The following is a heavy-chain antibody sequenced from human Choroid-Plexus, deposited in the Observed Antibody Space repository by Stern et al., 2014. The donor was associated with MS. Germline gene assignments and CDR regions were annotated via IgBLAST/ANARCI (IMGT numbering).Heavy chain of an antibody. CDR3: AKGRQYLTYFFDH. V-gene: IGHV3-30*18. CDR2: VSYDGSTK. J-gene: IGHJ5*02. Sequence: VQLVESGGGVVQPGRPLRLSCVASGFTLGSCAMHWVRQAPGKGLEWVAGVSYDGSTKYYADSVKGRFTISRDNSQNTLYMQMSSLRPEDTAVYYCAKGRQYLTYFFDHWGQGSLVTVSS. D-gene: IGHD2/OR15-2a*01. CDR1: GFTLGSCA.